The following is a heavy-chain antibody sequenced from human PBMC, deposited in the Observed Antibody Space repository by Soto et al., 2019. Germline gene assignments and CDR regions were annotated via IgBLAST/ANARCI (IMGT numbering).Heavy chain of an antibody. D-gene: IGHD3-22*01. CDR3: ARGYYYDTSGDYSAFDI. J-gene: IGHJ3*02. CDR1: GGSISSDY. CDR2: VYNNGGT. V-gene: IGHV4-59*01. Sequence: LSLTCTVSGGSISSDYWSWIRQPPGKGLEWVGYVYNNGGTKYNPSLKSRVTISVDTSNNQFSLKLSSVTAADTAVYYCARGYYYDTSGDYSAFDIWGQGTMVTVSS.